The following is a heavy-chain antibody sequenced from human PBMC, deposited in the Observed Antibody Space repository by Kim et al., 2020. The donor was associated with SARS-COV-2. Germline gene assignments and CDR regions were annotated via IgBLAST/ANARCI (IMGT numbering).Heavy chain of an antibody. V-gene: IGHV3-21*01. D-gene: IGHD3-3*01. CDR2: ISSSSSYI. J-gene: IGHJ6*03. CDR3: ARDAGFWSGLVNYYYYYMDV. Sequence: GGSLRLSCAASGFTFSSYSMNWVRQAPGKGLEWVSSISSSSSYIYYADSVEGRFTISRDNAKNSLYLQMNSLRAEDTAVYYCARDAGFWSGLVNYYYYYMDVWGKGTTVTVSS. CDR1: GFTFSSYS.